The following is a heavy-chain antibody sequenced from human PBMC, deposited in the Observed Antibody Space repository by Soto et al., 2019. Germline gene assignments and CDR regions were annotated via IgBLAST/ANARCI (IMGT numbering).Heavy chain of an antibody. V-gene: IGHV1-18*01. J-gene: IGHJ6*02. Sequence: ASVKVSCKASGYTFTSYDINWLRHTAGQGLEWMGWMSPKTANTGYAQKLQGRVTMTTDTSTSTAYMELRSLRSDDTAVYYCASSGCSSTSCYIYYYGMDVWGQGTTVTVSS. CDR3: ASSGCSSTSCYIYYYGMDV. D-gene: IGHD2-2*02. CDR2: MSPKTANT. CDR1: GYTFTSYD.